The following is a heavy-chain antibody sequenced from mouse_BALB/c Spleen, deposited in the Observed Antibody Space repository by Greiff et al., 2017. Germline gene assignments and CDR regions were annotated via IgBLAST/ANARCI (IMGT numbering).Heavy chain of an antibody. Sequence: VQLQQPGSELVRPGASVKLSCKASGYTFTSYWMHWVKQRPGQGLEWIGNIYPGSGSTNYNEKFKGKATLTADKSSSTAYMQLSSLTSDDSAVYFCEREDDGSSYGFAYWGQGTLVTVSA. V-gene: IGHV1S5*01. CDR2: IYPGSGST. J-gene: IGHJ3*01. CDR1: GYTFTSYW. D-gene: IGHD1-1*01. CDR3: EREDDGSSYGFAY.